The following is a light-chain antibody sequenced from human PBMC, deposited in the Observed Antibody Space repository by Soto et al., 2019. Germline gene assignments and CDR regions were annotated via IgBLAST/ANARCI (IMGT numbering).Light chain of an antibody. V-gene: IGKV1-5*01. CDR1: QSISSC. CDR2: DAS. J-gene: IGKJ1*01. CDR3: QQYMSYS. Sequence: IQMTQSPSTLSASVGDRVTITWRASQSISSCLAWYQQKPGKAPKLLIYDASSLESGVPSRFSGSGSGIEFTLSISSLQPDDFATYYCQQYMSYSFGQGTKVDIK.